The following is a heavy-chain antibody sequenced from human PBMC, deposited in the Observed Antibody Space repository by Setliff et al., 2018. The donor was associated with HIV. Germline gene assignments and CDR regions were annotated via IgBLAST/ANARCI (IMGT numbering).Heavy chain of an antibody. D-gene: IGHD6-13*01. V-gene: IGHV4-34*01. CDR2: INHRGST. Sequence: PSETLSLTCAVYGGSFNGYSWTWIRQSPGKGLEWIGEINHRGSTNYNPSLKSRVTVSVDTSKNQFSLKLGSVTAADTAVYYCARESPSSSWFYFDFWGQGTLVTVSS. J-gene: IGHJ4*02. CDR3: ARESPSSSWFYFDF. CDR1: GGSFNGYS.